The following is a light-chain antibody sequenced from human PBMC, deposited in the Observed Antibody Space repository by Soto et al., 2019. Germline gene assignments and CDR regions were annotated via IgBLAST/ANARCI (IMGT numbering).Light chain of an antibody. V-gene: IGLV1-51*01. Sequence: VPRQPPSVSPAPGQRVTISSSGSSSNIGNNYVSWYQQLPGTAPKLRIXXINKRPSGVPDRFSGSKSGTSASLAITGLQAEDEADYYCQSYDSSLSGYVFGTGTKVTVL. J-gene: IGLJ1*01. CDR3: QSYDSSLSGYV. CDR1: SSNIGNNY. CDR2: XIN.